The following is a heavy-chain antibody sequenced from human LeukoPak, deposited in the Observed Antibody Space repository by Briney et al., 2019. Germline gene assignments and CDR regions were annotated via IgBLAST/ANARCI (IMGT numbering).Heavy chain of an antibody. CDR2: ISYDGSNK. Sequence: PGGSLRLSCAASGFTFSSYAMHWVRQALGKGLEWVAVISYDGSNKYYADSVKGRFTISRDNSKNTLYLQMNSLRAEDTAVYYCARVVDYWGQGTLVTVSS. CDR1: GFTFSSYA. V-gene: IGHV3-30*01. CDR3: ARVVDY. J-gene: IGHJ4*02.